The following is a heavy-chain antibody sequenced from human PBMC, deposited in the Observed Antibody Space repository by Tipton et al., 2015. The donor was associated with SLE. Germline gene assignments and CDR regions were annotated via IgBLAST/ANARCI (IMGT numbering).Heavy chain of an antibody. Sequence: TLSLTCAVSGGSISSGGYSWSWIRQPPGKGLEWIGYIYHSGSTNYNPSLKSRVTISVDTSKNQFSLKLSSVTAADTAVYYCAKVVAAAGGSYYYGLDVWGQGTTVTVSS. D-gene: IGHD6-13*01. J-gene: IGHJ6*02. CDR1: GGSISSGGYS. CDR3: AKVVAAAGGSYYYGLDV. V-gene: IGHV4-30-2*01. CDR2: IYHSGST.